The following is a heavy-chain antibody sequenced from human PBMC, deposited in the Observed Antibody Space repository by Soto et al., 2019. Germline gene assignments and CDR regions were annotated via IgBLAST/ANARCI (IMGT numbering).Heavy chain of an antibody. V-gene: IGHV3-30*18. Sequence: GGSLRLSCAASGFTFSSYGMHWVRQAPGKGLEWVAVISYDGSNKYYADSVKGRFTISRDNSKNTLYLQMNSLRAEDTAVYYCAKVLFYYGSGSYYIIDYWGQGTLVTVSS. CDR3: AKVLFYYGSGSYYIIDY. CDR2: ISYDGSNK. D-gene: IGHD3-10*01. CDR1: GFTFSSYG. J-gene: IGHJ4*02.